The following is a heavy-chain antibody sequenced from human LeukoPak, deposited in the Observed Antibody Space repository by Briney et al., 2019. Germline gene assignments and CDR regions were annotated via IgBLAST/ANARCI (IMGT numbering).Heavy chain of an antibody. CDR1: GFTFSSYG. D-gene: IGHD3-22*01. CDR2: ISYDGSNK. V-gene: IGHV3-30*18. Sequence: GGSPRLSCAASGFTFSSYGMHWVRQAPGKGLEWVAVISYDGSNKYHADSVKGRFTISRDNSKNTLYLQMNSLRAEDTAVYYCAKQSRYYDSSGPGAFDIWGQGTMVTVSS. CDR3: AKQSRYYDSSGPGAFDI. J-gene: IGHJ3*02.